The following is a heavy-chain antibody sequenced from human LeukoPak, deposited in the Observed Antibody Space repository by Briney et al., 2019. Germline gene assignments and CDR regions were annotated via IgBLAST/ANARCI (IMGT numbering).Heavy chain of an antibody. D-gene: IGHD3-16*01. Sequence: ASVKVSCKASGYSFTNYGITWVRQAPGQGLEWMGWISAYNGHTNYAQKFQGRVSMTTDTSTSTAYMELRSLRSDDTAVYYCARVWRTSPYYVDYWGQGTLVTVSS. CDR2: ISAYNGHT. CDR1: GYSFTNYG. J-gene: IGHJ4*02. CDR3: ARVWRTSPYYVDY. V-gene: IGHV1-18*01.